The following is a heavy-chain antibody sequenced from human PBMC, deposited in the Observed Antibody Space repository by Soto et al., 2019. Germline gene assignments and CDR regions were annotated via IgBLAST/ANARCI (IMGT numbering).Heavy chain of an antibody. Sequence: PSETLSLTCTVSGGSISSYYWSWIRQPPGKGLEWIGYIYYSGSTNYNPSLKSRVTISVDTSKNQLSLKLSSVTAADTAVYYCARDYYYSSGYSRHDAFDIWGQGTMVTVSS. CDR3: ARDYYYSSGYSRHDAFDI. CDR1: GGSISSYY. CDR2: IYYSGST. D-gene: IGHD3-22*01. V-gene: IGHV4-59*01. J-gene: IGHJ3*02.